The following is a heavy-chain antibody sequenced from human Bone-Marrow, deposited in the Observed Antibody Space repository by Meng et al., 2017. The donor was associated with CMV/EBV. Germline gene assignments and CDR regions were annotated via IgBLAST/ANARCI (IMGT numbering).Heavy chain of an antibody. D-gene: IGHD1-1*01. CDR2: INSDGSST. CDR3: ARDIERWNVPGHYYYGMDV. Sequence: GESLKISCAASGFTFSSYWMHWVRQAPGKGLVCVSRINSDGSSTSYADSVKGRFTISRDNSKNTLYLQMNSLRAEDTAVYYCARDIERWNVPGHYYYGMDVWGQRTTVTVSS. CDR1: GFTFSSYW. J-gene: IGHJ6*02. V-gene: IGHV3-74*01.